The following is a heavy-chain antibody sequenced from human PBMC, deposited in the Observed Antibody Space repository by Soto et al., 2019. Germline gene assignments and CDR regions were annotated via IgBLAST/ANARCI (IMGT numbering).Heavy chain of an antibody. J-gene: IGHJ4*02. D-gene: IGHD1-26*01. Sequence: GGSLRISCAASGFKVGSSYVTWVRQAPGEGLEWVSVIVSGGSTHYADSVTGRFTVSRDVSNNTVYLHMSSLRAEDTAVYFCATDSRNVGIGYFDSWGLGTLVTVSS. CDR3: ATDSRNVGIGYFDS. V-gene: IGHV3-53*01. CDR1: GFKVGSSY. CDR2: IVSGGST.